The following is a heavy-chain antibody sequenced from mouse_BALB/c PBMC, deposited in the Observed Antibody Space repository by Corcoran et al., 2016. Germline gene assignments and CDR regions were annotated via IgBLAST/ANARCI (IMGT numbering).Heavy chain of an antibody. CDR1: GYTFTNYG. CDR3: ASYPSWFAY. J-gene: IGHJ3*01. V-gene: IGHV9-3-1*01. Sequence: QIQLVQSGPELKKPGETVKISCKASGYTFTNYGMNLVKQAPGKGLKWMGWINTYTGEPTYADDFKGRFAFSLETSASTAYLQINNLKNEDTATYFCASYPSWFAYWGQGTLVTVSA. CDR2: INTYTGEP.